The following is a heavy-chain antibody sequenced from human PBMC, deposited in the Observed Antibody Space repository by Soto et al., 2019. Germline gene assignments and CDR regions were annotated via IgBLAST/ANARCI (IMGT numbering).Heavy chain of an antibody. CDR3: ARGYGDYAPDS. D-gene: IGHD4-17*01. V-gene: IGHV3-33*01. J-gene: IGHJ4*02. CDR1: GFTFSDYA. CDR2: IWYDGSKK. Sequence: SLRLSCATSGFTFSDYAMHWVRQAPGKGLEWVSLIWYDGSKKYFADSVEGRFTISRDNSKNTVYLQMNTLRAEDTAVYYCARGYGDYAPDSWGQGTLVTVSS.